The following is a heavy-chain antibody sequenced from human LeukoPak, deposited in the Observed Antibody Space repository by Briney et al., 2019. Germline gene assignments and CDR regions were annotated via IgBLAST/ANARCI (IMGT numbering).Heavy chain of an antibody. D-gene: IGHD5-18*01. Sequence: SETLSLTCTVSGGSISGYYLSWIRQSPGKGLEWIGYIYGSGTTNYNPSLKSRVIMSVDTSKTQVSLKVRSVTAADTAVYYCARGWDTGYGYYGMDVWGQGTTVTVSS. CDR2: IYGSGTT. CDR3: ARGWDTGYGYYGMDV. V-gene: IGHV4-59*01. CDR1: GGSISGYY. J-gene: IGHJ6*02.